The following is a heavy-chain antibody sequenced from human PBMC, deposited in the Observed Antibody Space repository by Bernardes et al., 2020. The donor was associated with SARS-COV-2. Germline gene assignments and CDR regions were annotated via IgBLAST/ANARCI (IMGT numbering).Heavy chain of an antibody. J-gene: IGHJ4*02. D-gene: IGHD3-10*02. CDR3: TRHVSRHCDF. V-gene: IGHV4-34*01. Sequence: SETLSLTCAVSGGSFSGYCSCLRQPPPKGLLWWVEINHNGGTTYNPSLNSRVSISVATSKNQFSLRLNSVTAADTPVYYCTRHVSRHCDFWDQGTLVTVSS. CDR2: INHNGGT. CDR1: GGSFSGYC.